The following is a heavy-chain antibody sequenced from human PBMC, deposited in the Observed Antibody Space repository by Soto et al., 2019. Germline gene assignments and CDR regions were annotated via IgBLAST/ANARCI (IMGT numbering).Heavy chain of an antibody. CDR1: GFTLSSYW. J-gene: IGHJ3*02. CDR3: ARDVSPGSSSLYLDAFDI. Sequence: EVQLEESGGDLVQPGGSLRLSCAASGFTLSSYWMTWVRQAPGKGLEWVANINRDASKMSYLDSVRGRFTISRDNVRNSLYRQMDSLRADDTALYYCARDVSPGSSSLYLDAFDIWGQGTMVTVSS. CDR2: INRDASKM. V-gene: IGHV3-7*05. D-gene: IGHD6-13*01.